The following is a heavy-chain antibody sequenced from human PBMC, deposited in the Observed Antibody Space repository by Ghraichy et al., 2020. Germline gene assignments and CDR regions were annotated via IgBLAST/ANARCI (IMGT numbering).Heavy chain of an antibody. Sequence: SETLSLTCAVSGDSISTNNWWNWVRQSPGDGLEWIGEIHHSGTTKYNPSLKSRVTVSVDQSKNHFSLNLYSVTAADTAIYYCAKVRHGDYHLDFWGKGTTVTVYS. CDR3: AKVRHGDYHLDF. CDR2: IHHSGTT. CDR1: GDSISTNNW. D-gene: IGHD3-16*01. J-gene: IGHJ6*03. V-gene: IGHV4-4*02.